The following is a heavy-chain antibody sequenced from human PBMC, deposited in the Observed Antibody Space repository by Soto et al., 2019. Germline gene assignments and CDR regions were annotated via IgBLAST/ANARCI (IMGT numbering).Heavy chain of an antibody. V-gene: IGHV1-2*02. Sequence: QLHLVQSGAVVKKPGASVTVSCSASGYPVTAYYMHWVRQAPGRGLEWMGGINPATGAAKYTQTFQGRVTMTRDTSTSKVFMELSGLTSGDTAGFYCASGGGVGVAGSAAFDMWGQGTLVTVSS. CDR1: GYPVTAYY. D-gene: IGHD3-3*01. CDR2: INPATGAA. CDR3: ASGGGVGVAGSAAFDM. J-gene: IGHJ3*02.